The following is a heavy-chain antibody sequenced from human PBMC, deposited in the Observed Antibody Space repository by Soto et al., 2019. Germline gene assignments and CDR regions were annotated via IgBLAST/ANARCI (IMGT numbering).Heavy chain of an antibody. CDR1: GFTFSSYS. J-gene: IGHJ4*02. CDR2: ISSSSSTI. Sequence: GGSLRLSCAASGFTFSSYSMNWVRQAPGKGLEWVSYISSSSSTIYYADSVKGRFTISRDNAKNSLYLQMNSLRAEDTAVYYCARDSALRHYYDSSGYYDYWGQGTLVTVSS. V-gene: IGHV3-48*01. CDR3: ARDSALRHYYDSSGYYDY. D-gene: IGHD3-22*01.